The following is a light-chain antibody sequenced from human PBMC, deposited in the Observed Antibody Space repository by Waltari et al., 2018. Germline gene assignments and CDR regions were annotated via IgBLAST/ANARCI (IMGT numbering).Light chain of an antibody. J-gene: IGKJ1*01. CDR2: GES. CDR1: QSVSRA. CDR3: QHYVRLPAT. Sequence: EIVLTQSPVSLSSSPGERVTLSCRASQSVSRALAWYRQKPGQAPRLRIFGESNRATGIPARFSGSGSETDFSLTISRLEPEDFAVYYCQHYVRLPATFGRGTKVEIK. V-gene: IGKV3-20*01.